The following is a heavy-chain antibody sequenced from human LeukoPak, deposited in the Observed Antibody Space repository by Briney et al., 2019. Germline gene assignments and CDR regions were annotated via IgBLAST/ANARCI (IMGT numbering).Heavy chain of an antibody. CDR2: TRNKANSCTT. Sequence: GGSLRLSCDASGFSFSDHYMDWVRQAPGKGLEWVGRTRNKANSCTTEYAASVKGRFTISRDESKNSLYLQMNSLRIEDTAVYYCARYRNKYYYDNSGYLNPFDYWGQGTLVTVSS. J-gene: IGHJ4*02. D-gene: IGHD3-22*01. CDR1: GFSFSDHY. CDR3: ARYRNKYYYDNSGYLNPFDY. V-gene: IGHV3-72*01.